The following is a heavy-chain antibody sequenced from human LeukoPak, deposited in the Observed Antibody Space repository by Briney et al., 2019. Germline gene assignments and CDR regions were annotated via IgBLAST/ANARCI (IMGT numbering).Heavy chain of an antibody. V-gene: IGHV3-7*04. J-gene: IGHJ3*02. CDR2: IRQDGSEK. D-gene: IGHD2-2*01. CDR1: GFTFSTYW. Sequence: GGSLGLSCGASGFTFSTYWMTWVRQAPGKGLEWVANIRQDGSEKYYVDSVEGRFTISRDNAKKSLFLQMSSLRAEDTAVYYCARDMRGDGFDIWGQGTMVTVSS. CDR3: ARDMRGDGFDI.